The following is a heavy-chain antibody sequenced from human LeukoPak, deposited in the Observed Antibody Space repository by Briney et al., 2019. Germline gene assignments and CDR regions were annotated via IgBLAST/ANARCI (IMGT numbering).Heavy chain of an antibody. D-gene: IGHD3-22*01. CDR2: ISSSSSYI. CDR3: ARDQYYYDSNAFDI. V-gene: IGHV3-21*01. Sequence: AGGSLRLSCAASGFTFSSYSMNWVRPAPGKGLEWVSSISSSSSYIYYADSVKGRFTISRDNAKNSLYLQMNSLRAEDTAVYYCARDQYYYDSNAFDIWGQGTMVTVSS. J-gene: IGHJ3*02. CDR1: GFTFSSYS.